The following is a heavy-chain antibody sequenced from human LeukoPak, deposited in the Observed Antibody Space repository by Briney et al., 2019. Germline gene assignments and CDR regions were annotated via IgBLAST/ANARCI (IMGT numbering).Heavy chain of an antibody. CDR2: IRYDGSNK. CDR1: GFTFSSYE. D-gene: IGHD3-22*01. V-gene: IGHV3-30*02. CDR3: AKEHYYDSSAVDFDY. J-gene: IGHJ4*02. Sequence: GGSLRLSCAASGFTFSSYEMNWVRQAPGKGLEWVAFIRYDGSNKYYADSVKGRFTISRDNSKNTLYLQMSSLRAEDTAVYYCAKEHYYDSSAVDFDYWGQGTLVTVSS.